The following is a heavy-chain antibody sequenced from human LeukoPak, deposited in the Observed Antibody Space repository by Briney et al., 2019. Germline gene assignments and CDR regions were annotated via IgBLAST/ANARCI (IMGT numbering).Heavy chain of an antibody. J-gene: IGHJ4*02. Sequence: PGGSLRLSCAASGFTFSSYAMSWVRQAPGKGLEWVSGISGSGGSTYYAESVKGRCTISRDNSKKTLFLQMNSLRAEDTALYYCARGGDPYYFDYWGQGTLVTVSS. CDR1: GFTFSSYA. D-gene: IGHD2-21*02. CDR2: ISGSGGST. V-gene: IGHV3-23*01. CDR3: ARGGDPYYFDY.